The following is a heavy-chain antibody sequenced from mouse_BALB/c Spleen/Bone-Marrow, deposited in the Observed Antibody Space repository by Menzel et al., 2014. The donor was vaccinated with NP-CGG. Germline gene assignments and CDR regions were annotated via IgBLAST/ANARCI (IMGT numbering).Heavy chain of an antibody. Sequence: EVMLVESGGGLVQPGGSLKLSCAASGFTFTSYTMSWVRQTPEKRLEWVAYISNGGGSTYYPDTVKGRFTISRDNAKNTLYLQMSSLKSEDTAIYYCTREDYGAYWGQGTLVTVSA. V-gene: IGHV5-12-2*01. CDR3: TREDYGAY. CDR1: GFTFTSYT. J-gene: IGHJ3*01. D-gene: IGHD2-4*01. CDR2: ISNGGGST.